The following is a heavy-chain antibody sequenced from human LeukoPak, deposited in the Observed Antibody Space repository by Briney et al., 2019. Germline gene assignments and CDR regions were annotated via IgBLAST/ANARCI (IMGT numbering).Heavy chain of an antibody. J-gene: IGHJ4*02. Sequence: GGSLRLSCAASGFTFSSYAMSGVRQAPGKGLEWVSGISGSGGSTYYADSVKGRFTISRDNSKNTLYLQLNSLRVEDTAVYYCAKDQHFAISNYDYWGQGTLVTVSS. CDR2: ISGSGGST. CDR1: GFTFSSYA. D-gene: IGHD2/OR15-2a*01. V-gene: IGHV3-23*01. CDR3: AKDQHFAISNYDY.